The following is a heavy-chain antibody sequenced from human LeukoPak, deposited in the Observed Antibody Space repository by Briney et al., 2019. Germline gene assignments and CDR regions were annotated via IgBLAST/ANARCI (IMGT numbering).Heavy chain of an antibody. V-gene: IGHV3-23*01. Sequence: GGSLRLSCAASGFTFSSYTMSWARQAPGEGLEWLSAINNRGSSTYYAGSVKDRFTISRDNSENTLYLQMNSLRAEDTAVYYCAKRGSCTSKSCLSTTLDYWGQGTLVIVSS. CDR1: GFTFSSYT. CDR2: INNRGSST. CDR3: AKRGSCTSKSCLSTTLDY. D-gene: IGHD2-2*01. J-gene: IGHJ4*02.